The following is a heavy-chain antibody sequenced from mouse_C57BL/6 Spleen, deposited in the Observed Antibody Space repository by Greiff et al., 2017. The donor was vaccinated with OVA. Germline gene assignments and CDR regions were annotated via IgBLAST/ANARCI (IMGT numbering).Heavy chain of an antibody. CDR3: TRDEDYDGEGALDY. J-gene: IGHJ4*01. D-gene: IGHD2-4*01. Sequence: EVKLLESGGGLVKPGGSLKLSCAASGFTFSSYDMSWVRQTPEKRLEWVAYISSGGDYIYYADPVKGRFTISRGNAKNTLYLQMNSLKTEDTARKYWTRDEDYDGEGALDYWGQGTSVTVSS. V-gene: IGHV5-9-1*02. CDR2: ISSGGDYI. CDR1: GFTFSSYD.